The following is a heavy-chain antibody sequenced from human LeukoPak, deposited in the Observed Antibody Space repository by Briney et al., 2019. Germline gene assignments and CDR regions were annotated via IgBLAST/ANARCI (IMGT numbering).Heavy chain of an antibody. CDR2: IDPSDSYT. Sequence: GESLKISCQGSGYSFTSYWISWVRQMPGKGLEWMGKIDPSDSYTSYSPSFQGHVTISADKSISTAYLQWSSLKASDTAIYYCARSFGGVIASDAFDIWGQGTMVTVSS. CDR1: GYSFTSYW. CDR3: ARSFGGVIASDAFDI. V-gene: IGHV5-10-1*01. D-gene: IGHD3-16*02. J-gene: IGHJ3*02.